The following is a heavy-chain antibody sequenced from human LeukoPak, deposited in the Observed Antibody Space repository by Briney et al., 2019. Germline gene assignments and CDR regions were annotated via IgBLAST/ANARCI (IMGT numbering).Heavy chain of an antibody. CDR2: ISWNSGSI. Sequence: PGRSLRLSCAASGFTFDDYAMHWGRQAPGKGLEWVSGISWNSGSIGYADSAKGRFTISRDNAKNSLYLQMNSLRAEDMALYYCAKGTHPALAAAGRTSFDYWGQGTLVTVSS. CDR1: GFTFDDYA. V-gene: IGHV3-9*03. CDR3: AKGTHPALAAAGRTSFDY. D-gene: IGHD6-13*01. J-gene: IGHJ4*02.